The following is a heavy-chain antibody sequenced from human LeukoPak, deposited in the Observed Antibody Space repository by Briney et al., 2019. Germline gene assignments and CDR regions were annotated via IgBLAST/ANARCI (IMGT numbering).Heavy chain of an antibody. J-gene: IGHJ4*02. V-gene: IGHV3-66*01. CDR3: ARDRFGYGGNSGL. D-gene: IGHD4-23*01. CDR1: GFTVSSNY. CDR2: IYSGGNT. Sequence: GGSLRLTCAVSGFTVSSNYMSWVRQAPGKGLEWVSVIYSGGNTYYADSVKGRFTISRDNSKNTLYLQMNSLRAEDTAVYYCARDRFGYGGNSGLWGQGTLVTVSS.